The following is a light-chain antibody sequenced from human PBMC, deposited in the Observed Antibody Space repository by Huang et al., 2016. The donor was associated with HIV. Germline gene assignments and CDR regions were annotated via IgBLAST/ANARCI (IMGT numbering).Light chain of an antibody. CDR1: QSVSSSY. Sequence: EIVLTQSPGTLSLSPGERATLSCRAIQSVSSSYLAWYQRKPGQAPRLLIYGASSRATGIPDRFSGSGSGTDFTLTISRLEPEDFAVYYCQQYGSSPWTFGQGTKVEIK. CDR3: QQYGSSPWT. J-gene: IGKJ1*01. CDR2: GAS. V-gene: IGKV3-20*01.